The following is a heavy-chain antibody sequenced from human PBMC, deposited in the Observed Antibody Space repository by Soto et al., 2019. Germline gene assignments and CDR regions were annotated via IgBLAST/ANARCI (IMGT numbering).Heavy chain of an antibody. CDR3: ARDGGKAAAGTFDY. J-gene: IGHJ4*02. D-gene: IGHD6-13*01. CDR1: GFTFSTYS. Sequence: QVQLVESGGGVVQPGRSLRLSCVASGFTFSTYSMQWVRQAPGKGLEWVAVISHDGNSKFYTDSVKGRFTISRDDSKNTLYLQMNSLRPEDTAVYYCARDGGKAAAGTFDYWGQGILVTVSS. CDR2: ISHDGNSK. V-gene: IGHV3-30-3*01.